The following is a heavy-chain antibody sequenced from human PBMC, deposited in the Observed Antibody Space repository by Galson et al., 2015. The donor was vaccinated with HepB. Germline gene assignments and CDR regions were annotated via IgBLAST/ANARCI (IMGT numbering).Heavy chain of an antibody. CDR3: ARQNCSGGSCYPTGWFDP. D-gene: IGHD2-15*01. CDR2: INAGNGNT. V-gene: IGHV1-3*01. J-gene: IGHJ5*02. CDR1: GYTFTSYA. Sequence: SVKVSCKASGYTFTSYAMHWVRQAPGQRLEWMGWINAGNGNTKYSQKFQGRVTITRDTSASTAYMELSSLRSEDTAVYYCARQNCSGGSCYPTGWFDPWGQGTLVTVSS.